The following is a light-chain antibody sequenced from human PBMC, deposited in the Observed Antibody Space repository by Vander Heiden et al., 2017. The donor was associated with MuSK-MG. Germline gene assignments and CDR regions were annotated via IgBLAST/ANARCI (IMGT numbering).Light chain of an antibody. V-gene: IGLV1-47*01. CDR2: RDN. Sequence: QSVLTQPPSTSGTPGQTVTIPCSGSSSNIGRSYVSWYLHIPRTAPKLLIYRDNKRPIGVPGRFSGSKSGTSVSLAISGLRSEDEGDYYCAAWDDDLSGLVFGGGTKLTVL. CDR3: AAWDDDLSGLV. CDR1: SSNIGRSY. J-gene: IGLJ2*01.